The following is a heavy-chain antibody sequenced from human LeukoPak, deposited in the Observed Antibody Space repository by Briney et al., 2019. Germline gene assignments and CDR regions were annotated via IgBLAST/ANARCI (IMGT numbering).Heavy chain of an antibody. V-gene: IGHV4-59*01. CDR1: GGSISSYY. CDR2: IYYSGST. J-gene: IGHJ4*02. D-gene: IGHD3-22*01. CDR3: ARGADSSGYYSIFYFDY. Sequence: SETLSLTCTVSGGSISSYYWNWIRQPPGKGLEWIGYIYYSGSTTYNPSLKSRVTISVDTSNNQLSLKLSSVTAADTAVYYCARGADSSGYYSIFYFDYWGQGTLVTVSS.